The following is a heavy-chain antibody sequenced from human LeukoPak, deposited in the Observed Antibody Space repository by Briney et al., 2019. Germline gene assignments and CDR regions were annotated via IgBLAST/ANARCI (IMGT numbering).Heavy chain of an antibody. CDR2: ISSSGSTI. J-gene: IGHJ4*02. CDR3: ASYSSGWPLEDY. D-gene: IGHD6-19*01. CDR1: GFTFSDYY. V-gene: IGHV3-11*01. Sequence: PGGSLRLSCAASGFTFSDYYMSWIRQAPGKGLEWVSYISSSGSTIYYADSVKGRFTISRDNGKNSLYLQMNSLRAEDAAVYYCASYSSGWPLEDYWGQGTLVTVSS.